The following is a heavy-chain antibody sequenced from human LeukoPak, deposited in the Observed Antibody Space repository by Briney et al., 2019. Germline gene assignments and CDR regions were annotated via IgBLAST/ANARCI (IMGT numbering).Heavy chain of an antibody. D-gene: IGHD4-17*01. Sequence: GGSLRLSCAASGFTFSSYSMNWVRQAPGQGLEWVSYISSSSSTIYYADSVKGRFTISRDNAKNSLYLQMNSLRAEDTAVYYCAREVRVTTVQIDYWGQGTLVTVSS. CDR1: GFTFSSYS. V-gene: IGHV3-48*01. CDR3: AREVRVTTVQIDY. J-gene: IGHJ4*02. CDR2: ISSSSSTI.